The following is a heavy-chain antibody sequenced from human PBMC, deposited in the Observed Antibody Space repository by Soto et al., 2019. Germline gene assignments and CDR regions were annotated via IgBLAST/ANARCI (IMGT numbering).Heavy chain of an antibody. CDR3: ERSGLRSSAGGVDFDD. Sequence: QVQLVQSGAEVKKPGSSVKVSCQASGGTFSSYAISWVRQAPGQGLEWMGGIIPIFGTANYAQKLQGSVTITEAESTNTAYMELSSLRSEDTAVYYCERSGLRSSAGGVDFDDWGQVTLVTVSS. V-gene: IGHV1-69*01. J-gene: IGHJ4*02. CDR2: IIPIFGTA. CDR1: GGTFSSYA. D-gene: IGHD6-6*01.